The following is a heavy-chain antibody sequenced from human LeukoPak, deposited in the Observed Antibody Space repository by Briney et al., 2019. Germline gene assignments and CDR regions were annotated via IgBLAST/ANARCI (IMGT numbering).Heavy chain of an antibody. Sequence: ASVTVSCKASGYTFTGYYMHWVRQAPGQGLEWMGWINPNSGGTNYAQKFQGRVTMTRDTSISTAYMELSRLRSDDTAVYYCARGFHPHYYDSSGYYYWGQGTLVTVSS. CDR3: ARGFHPHYYDSSGYYY. V-gene: IGHV1-2*02. J-gene: IGHJ4*02. D-gene: IGHD3-22*01. CDR1: GYTFTGYY. CDR2: INPNSGGT.